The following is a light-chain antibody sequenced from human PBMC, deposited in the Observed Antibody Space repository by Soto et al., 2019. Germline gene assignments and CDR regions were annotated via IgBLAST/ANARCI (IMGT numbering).Light chain of an antibody. Sequence: IVMSRSPATLSVSTGERDTLSCSASQSVSSNLAWYQQKPGQAPRLLIYGASTRATGIPARFSGSGSGTQFTLTISSLQSEDFAVYYCHQYNNWPPGTFGQGTKVDIK. CDR2: GAS. CDR1: QSVSSN. J-gene: IGKJ1*01. CDR3: HQYNNWPPGT. V-gene: IGKV3-15*01.